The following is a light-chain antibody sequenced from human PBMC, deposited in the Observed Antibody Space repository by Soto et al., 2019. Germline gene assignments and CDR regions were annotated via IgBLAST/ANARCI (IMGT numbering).Light chain of an antibody. CDR1: SSNIGSNF. Sequence: QSVLTQPPSASGTPGQRVTISCSGSSSNIGSNFIYWYQQLPGTAPKLLIDRNNQRPSGVPDRFSGSKSGTSASLAISGLRSEDEGDYHCAAWDDSQSGVVFGGGTKLTVL. CDR3: AAWDDSQSGVV. V-gene: IGLV1-47*01. J-gene: IGLJ2*01. CDR2: RNN.